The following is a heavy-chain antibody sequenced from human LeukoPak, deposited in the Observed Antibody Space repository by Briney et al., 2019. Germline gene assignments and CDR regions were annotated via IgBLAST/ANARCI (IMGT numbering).Heavy chain of an antibody. Sequence: GGSLRLSCAASGFAFNSYAMSWVRQAPGKGLEWVSAMSGSGGSIYYADSVKGRFTISRDNSKNTLYLQMKSLRAEDTAIYYCARTLSDAFDIWGQGTMVTVSS. J-gene: IGHJ3*02. CDR2: MSGSGGSI. V-gene: IGHV3-23*01. D-gene: IGHD1-1*01. CDR3: ARTLSDAFDI. CDR1: GFAFNSYA.